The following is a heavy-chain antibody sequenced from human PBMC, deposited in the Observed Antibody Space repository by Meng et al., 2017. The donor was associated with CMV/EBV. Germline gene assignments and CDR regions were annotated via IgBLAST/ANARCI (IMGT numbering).Heavy chain of an antibody. CDR1: GFTVSSHY. V-gene: IGHV3-66*02. CDR3: ARDDEWELLGEY. CDR2: IYSGGST. D-gene: IGHD1-26*01. J-gene: IGHJ4*02. Sequence: GESLKISCAASGFTVSSHYMSWVRQAPGKGLEWVSVIYSGGSTYYADSVKGRFTISRDNSKNTLYLQMNSLRAEDTAVYYCARDDEWELLGEYWGQGTLVTVSS.